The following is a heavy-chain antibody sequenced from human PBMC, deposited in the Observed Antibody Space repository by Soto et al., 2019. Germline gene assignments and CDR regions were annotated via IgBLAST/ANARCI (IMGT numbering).Heavy chain of an antibody. Sequence: EVQLVESGGGLVQPGGALRLSCAASGFTFSSYWMSWVRQAPGKGLEWVANIKPDGSERYYVDSVRGRFTISRDNARNSLYLQMNSLRAEDTAVYYCARDEARPLGYWGQGTLVTVSS. J-gene: IGHJ4*02. CDR2: IKPDGSER. V-gene: IGHV3-7*01. D-gene: IGHD6-6*01. CDR1: GFTFSSYW. CDR3: ARDEARPLGY.